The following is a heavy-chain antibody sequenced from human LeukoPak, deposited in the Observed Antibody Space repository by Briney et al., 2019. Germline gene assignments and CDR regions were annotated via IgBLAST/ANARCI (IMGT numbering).Heavy chain of an antibody. J-gene: IGHJ3*02. CDR3: ARDWSSTYDDAFDI. CDR2: IYTSGST. V-gene: IGHV4-4*07. D-gene: IGHD2-2*01. Sequence: XSETLSLTCTVSGGSISSYYWSWIRQPAGKGLEWIGRIYTSGSTNYNPSLKSRVTMSVDTSKNQFSLKLSSVTAADTAVYYCARDWSSTYDDAFDIWGQGTMVTVSS. CDR1: GGSISSYY.